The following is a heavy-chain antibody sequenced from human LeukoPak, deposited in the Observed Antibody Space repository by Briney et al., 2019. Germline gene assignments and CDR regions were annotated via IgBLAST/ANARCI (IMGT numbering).Heavy chain of an antibody. D-gene: IGHD2-15*01. J-gene: IGHJ4*02. Sequence: GGSLRLSCAASGFTFSSYEMNWVRQAPGKGLEWVSYISSSGSTIYYADSVKGRFTISRDNAKSSMWLQMNSLRDEDTAVYYCARDQTPFYWGQGSLVTVSS. CDR3: ARDQTPFY. CDR1: GFTFSSYE. V-gene: IGHV3-48*03. CDR2: ISSSGSTI.